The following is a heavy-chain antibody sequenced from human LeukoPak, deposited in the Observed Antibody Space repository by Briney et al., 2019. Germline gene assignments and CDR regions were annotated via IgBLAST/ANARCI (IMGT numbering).Heavy chain of an antibody. CDR3: ARVISGTWLWF. V-gene: IGHV1-69*04. CDR1: GGXFSSYA. J-gene: IGHJ4*02. Sequence: GASVKVSCKASGGXFSSYAISWVRQAPGQGLEWMGRIIPTLEIANYAQKFQGRVTISADKSTRTAYMELSSLRPEDTAVYYCARVISGTWLWFWGQGTLVTVSS. D-gene: IGHD1-14*01. CDR2: IIPTLEIA.